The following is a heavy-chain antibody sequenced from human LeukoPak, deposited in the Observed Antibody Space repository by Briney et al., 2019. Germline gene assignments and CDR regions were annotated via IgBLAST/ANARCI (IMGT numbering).Heavy chain of an antibody. CDR1: GGTFSSYA. D-gene: IGHD1-26*01. V-gene: IGHV1-8*02. CDR3: ARVGRRLNSGSDKDAFDI. J-gene: IGHJ3*02. Sequence: ASVKVSCKASGGTFSSYAISWVRQAPRQGLEWMGWINPNSGGTNYAQKFQGRVTMTRNTSISTAYMELSSLRSEDTAVYYCARVGRRLNSGSDKDAFDIWGQGTMVTVSS. CDR2: INPNSGGT.